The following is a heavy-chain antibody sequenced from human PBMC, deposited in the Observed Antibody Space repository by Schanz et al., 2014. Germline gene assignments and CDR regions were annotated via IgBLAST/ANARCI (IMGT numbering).Heavy chain of an antibody. V-gene: IGHV3-23*04. CDR3: ARKVVATIGGYYDN. Sequence: EVQLVESGGGLVKPGGSLRLSCAASGFSFSDYYMSWIRQAPGKGLEWVSAISGSGGSTYYADSVKGRFTISRDNAENTLFLQMNSLRAEDTAVYYCARKVVATIGGYYDNWGQGTLVIVSS. J-gene: IGHJ4*02. CDR1: GFSFSDYY. CDR2: ISGSGGST. D-gene: IGHD5-12*01.